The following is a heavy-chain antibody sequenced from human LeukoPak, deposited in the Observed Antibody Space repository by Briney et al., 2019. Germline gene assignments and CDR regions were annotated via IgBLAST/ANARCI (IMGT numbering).Heavy chain of an antibody. CDR3: ARVKYYDILTGYFLPDY. Sequence: PSETLSLTCTVSGGSISSGGYYWSWIRQHPGKGLEWIGYIYYSGSTYYNPSLKSRVTISVDTSKNQFSLKLSSVTAADTAVYYCARVKYYDILTGYFLPDYWGQGTLVTVSS. D-gene: IGHD3-9*01. CDR2: IYYSGST. V-gene: IGHV4-31*03. J-gene: IGHJ4*02. CDR1: GGSISSGGYY.